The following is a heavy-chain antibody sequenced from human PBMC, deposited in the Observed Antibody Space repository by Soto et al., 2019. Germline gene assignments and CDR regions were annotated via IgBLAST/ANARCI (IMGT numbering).Heavy chain of an antibody. J-gene: IGHJ4*02. Sequence: QVQLVQSGAEVKKPGASVKVSCKASGYTFTSYAMDWVRQAPGQRLEWMGWINAGNGNTKYSQKFQGRVTITRDTSGSTAYLELSSLRSDATAVYYCARDPDGGSSLDYWGQGTLVSVSS. CDR1: GYTFTSYA. CDR3: ARDPDGGSSLDY. D-gene: IGHD1-26*01. V-gene: IGHV1-3*01. CDR2: INAGNGNT.